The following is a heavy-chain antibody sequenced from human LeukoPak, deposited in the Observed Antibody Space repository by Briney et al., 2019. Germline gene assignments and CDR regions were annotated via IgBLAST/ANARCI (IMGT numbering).Heavy chain of an antibody. CDR2: ISSSGSTI. D-gene: IGHD3-22*01. CDR1: GFTFSSYE. CDR3: ARTMIVVDHLAAFDI. J-gene: IGHJ3*02. V-gene: IGHV3-48*03. Sequence: GGSLRLSCAASGFTFSSYEMKWVRQAPGKGLEGVSYISSSGSTIYYADSVKGRFTISRDNAKNSLYLQMNSLRAEDTAVYYCARTMIVVDHLAAFDIWGQGTMVTVSS.